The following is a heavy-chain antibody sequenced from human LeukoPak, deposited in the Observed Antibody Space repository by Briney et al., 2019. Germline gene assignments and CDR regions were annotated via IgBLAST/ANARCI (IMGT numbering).Heavy chain of an antibody. CDR2: IYYSGST. V-gene: IGHV4-59*01. J-gene: IGHJ4*02. Sequence: PSETLSLTCTVSGGSISSYYWSWIRQPPGKGLEWIGYIYYSGSTNYNPSLKSRVTISVDTSKNQFSLKLSSVTAADTAVYYCARSVWVLLGIDYWGQGTLVTVSS. CDR3: ARSVWVLLGIDY. D-gene: IGHD1-26*01. CDR1: GGSISSYY.